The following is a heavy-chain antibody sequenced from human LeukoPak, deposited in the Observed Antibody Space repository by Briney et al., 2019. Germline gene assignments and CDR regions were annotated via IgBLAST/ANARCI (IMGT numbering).Heavy chain of an antibody. CDR3: ARDWGYCSSTSCHVFDY. D-gene: IGHD2-2*01. CDR2: ISSGSTYT. Sequence: PGGSLRLSCEASGFTFSDHYMSWIRQAPGKGLEWVSYISSGSTYTNYADSVEGRFTISRDNAKNSLYLQMNSLRAEDTAVYYCARDWGYCSSTSCHVFDYWGQGTLVTVSS. J-gene: IGHJ4*02. V-gene: IGHV3-11*05. CDR1: GFTFSDHY.